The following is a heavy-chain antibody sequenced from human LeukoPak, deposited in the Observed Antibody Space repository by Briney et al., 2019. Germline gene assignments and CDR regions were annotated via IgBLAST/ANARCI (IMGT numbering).Heavy chain of an antibody. V-gene: IGHV4-34*01. CDR2: INHSGST. Sequence: SETLSLTCAVYGGSFSGYYWSWIRQPPGKGLEWIGEINHSGSTNYNPPLKSRVTISVDTSKNQFSLKLSSVTAADTAVYYCAREIWQLVSWFDPWGQGTLVTVSS. J-gene: IGHJ5*02. CDR1: GGSFSGYY. CDR3: AREIWQLVSWFDP. D-gene: IGHD6-6*01.